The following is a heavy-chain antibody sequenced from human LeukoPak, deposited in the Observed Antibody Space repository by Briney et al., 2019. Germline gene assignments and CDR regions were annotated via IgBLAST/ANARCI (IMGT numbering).Heavy chain of an antibody. J-gene: IGHJ5*02. CDR3: ARFRSIDIVVVPAAMSRNNWFDP. D-gene: IGHD2-2*01. CDR2: INHSGST. Sequence: SDTLSLTCAVYGGSLSGYYWSWIRQPPGKGLEWIGEINHSGSTNYNPSLKSRVTISVDTSKNQFSLKLRSVTAADTAVYYCARFRSIDIVVVPAAMSRNNWFDPWGQGTLVTVSP. V-gene: IGHV4-34*01. CDR1: GGSLSGYY.